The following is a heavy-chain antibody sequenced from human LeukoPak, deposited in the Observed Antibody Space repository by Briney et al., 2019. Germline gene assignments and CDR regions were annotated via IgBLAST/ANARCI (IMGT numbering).Heavy chain of an antibody. CDR3: IRSITDDWEFDL. Sequence: SETLSLTCTVSGGSISSYYWTWIRQSPGKGLEWIGYIYSSGTTSYNPSLKSRVTMSVDTSKNQFYLSLSSVTAADRAVYYCIRSITDDWEFDLWGRGTLVTVSS. J-gene: IGHJ2*01. CDR1: GGSISSYY. V-gene: IGHV4-4*09. CDR2: IYSSGTT. D-gene: IGHD1-14*01.